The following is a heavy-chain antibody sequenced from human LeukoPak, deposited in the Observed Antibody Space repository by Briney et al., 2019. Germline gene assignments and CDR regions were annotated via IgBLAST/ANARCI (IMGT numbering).Heavy chain of an antibody. CDR2: IYYSGST. V-gene: IGHV4-31*03. J-gene: IGHJ5*02. CDR3: ARDSLGILDP. Sequence: SETLSLTCTVSGGSISSGGYYWGWIRQHPGKGLEWIGYIYYSGSTYYNPSLKSRVTISVDTSKNQFSLKLSSVTAADTAVYYCARDSLGILDPWGQGTLVTVSS. D-gene: IGHD3-16*01. CDR1: GGSISSGGYY.